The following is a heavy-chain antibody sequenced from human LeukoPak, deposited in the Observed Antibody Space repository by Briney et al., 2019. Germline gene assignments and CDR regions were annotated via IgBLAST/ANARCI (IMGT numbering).Heavy chain of an antibody. J-gene: IGHJ5*02. D-gene: IGHD6-19*01. CDR2: IYYSGGT. V-gene: IGHV4-59*01. CDR3: ARAPIAVAAPGWFDP. CDR1: GGSISSYY. Sequence: SETLSLTCTVSGGSISSYYWSWIRQPPGKGLEWIGYIYYSGGTNYNPSLKSRVTISVDTSKNQFSLKLSSVTAADTAVYYCARAPIAVAAPGWFDPWGQGTLVTVSS.